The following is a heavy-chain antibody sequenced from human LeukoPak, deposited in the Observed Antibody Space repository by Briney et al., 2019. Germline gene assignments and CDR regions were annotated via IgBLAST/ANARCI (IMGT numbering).Heavy chain of an antibody. J-gene: IGHJ4*02. Sequence: PSETLSLTCAVYGGSFSDYYWSWIRQPPGKGLEXXGEINHSGSTNYNPSLKSRVTISVDTSKNQFSLKLSSVNAADTAVYYCARGTITRTRRRFDYWGQGTLVTVSS. V-gene: IGHV4-34*01. D-gene: IGHD1-14*01. CDR2: INHSGST. CDR3: ARGTITRTRRRFDY. CDR1: GGSFSDYY.